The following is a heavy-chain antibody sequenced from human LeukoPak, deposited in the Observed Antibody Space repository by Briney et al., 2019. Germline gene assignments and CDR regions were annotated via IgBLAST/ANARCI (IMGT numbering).Heavy chain of an antibody. Sequence: GESLKISCEASGYSFSSHGIVWVRQMPGKGLEWMGIINPADSVTIYSPSFQGQVTISADKPITTAYLQWSSLKASDTAMYYCARRYCSGGTCYYFDYWGQGALVTVSS. CDR1: GYSFSSHG. V-gene: IGHV5-51*01. CDR3: ARRYCSGGTCYYFDY. CDR2: INPADSVT. J-gene: IGHJ4*02. D-gene: IGHD2-15*01.